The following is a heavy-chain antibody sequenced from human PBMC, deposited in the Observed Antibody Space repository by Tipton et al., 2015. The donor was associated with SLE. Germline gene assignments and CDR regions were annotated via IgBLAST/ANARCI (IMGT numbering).Heavy chain of an antibody. CDR3: AREVHYYMDV. CDR1: GFSLSNYN. V-gene: IGHV3-21*03. CDR2: ISSSSTYI. Sequence: SLRLSCAASGFSLSNYNMAWVRQVPGKGLEWVSSISSSSTYIDYADSVRGRFTISRDNAKNSLYLEMNSLRADDTAVYYCAREVHYYMDVWGKGTTVTVSS. J-gene: IGHJ6*03.